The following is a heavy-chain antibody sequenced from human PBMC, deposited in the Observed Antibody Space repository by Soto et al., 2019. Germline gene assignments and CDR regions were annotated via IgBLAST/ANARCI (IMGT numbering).Heavy chain of an antibody. J-gene: IGHJ6*03. CDR2: ISSSSYI. CDR3: ARLPSDTMVRGVILPNYYYYMDV. V-gene: IGHV3-21*01. CDR1: GFTFSSYS. Sequence: PGGSLRLSCAASGFTFSSYSMNWVRQAPGKGLEWVSSISSSSYIYYADSVKGRFTISRDNAKNSLYLQMNSLRAEDTAVYYCARLPSDTMVRGVILPNYYYYMDVWGKGTTVTVSS. D-gene: IGHD3-10*01.